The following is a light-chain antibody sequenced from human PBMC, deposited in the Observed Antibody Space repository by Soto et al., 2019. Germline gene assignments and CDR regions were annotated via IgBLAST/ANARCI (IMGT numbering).Light chain of an antibody. CDR1: QTIRRR. V-gene: IGKV1-5*01. Sequence: DIVMTQSPSTLSASLGDRATITCRASQTIRRRLAWYQQRPGNAPKVLIYDASTLETGVPARFSGSGSETKFSLTISSLQPDDSATYYCQHYNSDPWTFGQGTKVEIK. J-gene: IGKJ1*01. CDR3: QHYNSDPWT. CDR2: DAS.